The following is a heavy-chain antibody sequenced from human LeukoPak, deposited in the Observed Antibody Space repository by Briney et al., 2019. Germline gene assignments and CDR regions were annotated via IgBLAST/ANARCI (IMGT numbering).Heavy chain of an antibody. CDR1: GGSISSGSYY. J-gene: IGHJ2*01. Sequence: SETLSLTCTVSGGSISSGSYYWSWLRQPAGKGLEWIGRIYTSGSTNYNPSLKSRVTISVDKSKNQFSLKLSSVTAADTAVYYCARTWTGQISGSYYIRPRANWYFDLWGRGTLVTVSS. CDR2: IYTSGST. D-gene: IGHD3-10*01. CDR3: ARTWTGQISGSYYIRPRANWYFDL. V-gene: IGHV4-61*02.